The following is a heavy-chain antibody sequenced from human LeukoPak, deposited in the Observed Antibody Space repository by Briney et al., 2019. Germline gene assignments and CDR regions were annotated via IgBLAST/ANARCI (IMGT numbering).Heavy chain of an antibody. Sequence: GASVRVSCTASGYTFTAYYMHWVRQAPGQGREGMGWINPNSGGTNYAQKFQGRVTMSRDTSISTAYMELSRLRSDDTAVYYCASGREYCSGGSCYSSDDAFDIWGQGAMVTVSS. CDR3: ASGREYCSGGSCYSSDDAFDI. J-gene: IGHJ3*02. CDR1: GYTFTAYY. V-gene: IGHV1-2*02. D-gene: IGHD2-15*01. CDR2: INPNSGGT.